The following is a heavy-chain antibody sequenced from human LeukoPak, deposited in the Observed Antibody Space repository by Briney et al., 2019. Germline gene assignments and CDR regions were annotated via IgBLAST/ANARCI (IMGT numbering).Heavy chain of an antibody. CDR2: IYNSGNT. V-gene: IGHV4-59*12. CDR3: AREGSGDTSGYYYRGIDY. CDR1: GGSISSYY. J-gene: IGHJ4*02. D-gene: IGHD3-22*01. Sequence: PSETLSLTCTVSGGSISSYYWSWIRQPPGKGLEWIGYIYNSGNTNYNPSLKSRVTMSVDTSKNQFSLKLSSVTAADTAVYYCAREGSGDTSGYYYRGIDYWGQGTLVTVSS.